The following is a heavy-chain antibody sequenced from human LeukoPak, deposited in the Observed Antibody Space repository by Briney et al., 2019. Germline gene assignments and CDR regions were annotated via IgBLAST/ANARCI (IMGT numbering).Heavy chain of an antibody. CDR2: ISYDGSNK. J-gene: IGHJ4*02. CDR3: AQDGHIIWTSDGDY. CDR1: GFTFSTYG. V-gene: IGHV3-30*18. D-gene: IGHD1-1*01. Sequence: GGSLRLSCAASGFTFSTYGMHWVRQAPGKGLEWVAVISYDGSNKYYADSVKGRFTISRDNSKNTLYLQMNSLRAEDTAVYYCAQDGHIIWTSDGDYWGQGTLVTVSS.